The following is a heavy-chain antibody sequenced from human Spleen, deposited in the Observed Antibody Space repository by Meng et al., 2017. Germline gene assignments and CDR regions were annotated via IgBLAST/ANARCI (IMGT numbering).Heavy chain of an antibody. CDR1: GGTFSSYA. CDR3: ARGRGYSYGEGYFDY. J-gene: IGHJ4*02. V-gene: IGHV1-69*06. Sequence: QGQRVQTVAEGKKPGSSVKVSCKASGGTFSSYAISWVRQAPGQGLEWMGGIIPIFGTANYAQKFQGRVTITADKSTSTAYMELSSLRSEDTAVYYCARGRGYSYGEGYFDYWGQGTLVTVSS. CDR2: IIPIFGTA. D-gene: IGHD5-18*01.